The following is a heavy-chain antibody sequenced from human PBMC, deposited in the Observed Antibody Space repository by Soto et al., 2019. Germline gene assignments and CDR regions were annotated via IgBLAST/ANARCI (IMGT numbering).Heavy chain of an antibody. J-gene: IGHJ6*02. V-gene: IGHV3-23*01. CDR1: GFTFSSYA. D-gene: IGHD6-13*01. CDR3: AKTGPDAVGSSPRIGIQYYYYYYGMDV. CDR2: ISGSGGST. Sequence: GGSLRLSCAASGFTFSSYAMSWVRQAPGKGLEWVSAISGSGGSTYYADSVKGRFTISRDNSKNTLYLQMNSLRAEDTAVYYCAKTGPDAVGSSPRIGIQYYYYYYGMDVWGQGTTVTVSS.